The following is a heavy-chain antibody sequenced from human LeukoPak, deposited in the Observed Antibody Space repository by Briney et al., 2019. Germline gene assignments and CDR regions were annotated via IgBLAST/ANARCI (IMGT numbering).Heavy chain of an antibody. J-gene: IGHJ4*02. CDR2: ISYDGSNK. D-gene: IGHD3-22*01. Sequence: RPGGSLRLSCAASGFTVSSIYMSWVRQAPGKGLEWVAVISYDGSNKYYADSVKGRFTISRDNSKNTLYLQMNSLRAEDTAVYYCARVWVNSSGYYPFDYWGQGTLVTVSS. CDR3: ARVWVNSSGYYPFDY. V-gene: IGHV3-30-3*01. CDR1: GFTVSSIY.